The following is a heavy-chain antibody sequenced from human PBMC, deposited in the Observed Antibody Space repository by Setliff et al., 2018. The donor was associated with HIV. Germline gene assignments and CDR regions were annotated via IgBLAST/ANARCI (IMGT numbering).Heavy chain of an antibody. D-gene: IGHD1-7*01. Sequence: SETLSLTCTVSGGSFSSTTYSWGWIRQPPGMGLEWIGSIHSSGTADYNPSLKSRVAMSVDTPRSQFSLKLRSVTAAGTAVYYCARVALSVTRTSRRAFDIWGQGTMVTVSS. V-gene: IGHV4-39*01. J-gene: IGHJ3*02. CDR1: GGSFSSTTYS. CDR2: IHSSGTA. CDR3: ARVALSVTRTSRRAFDI.